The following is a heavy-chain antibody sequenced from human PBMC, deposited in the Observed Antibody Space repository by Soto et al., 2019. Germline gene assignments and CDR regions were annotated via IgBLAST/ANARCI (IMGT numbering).Heavy chain of an antibody. CDR2: IYYSGST. D-gene: IGHD3-22*01. CDR1: GGSISSYY. CDR3: ARVFYYDSSGYYTALDY. J-gene: IGHJ4*02. Sequence: SETLSLTCTVSGGSISSYYWSWIRQPPGKGLEWIGYIYYSGSTNYNPSLKSRVTISVDTSKNLFSLKLSSVTAADTAVYHCARVFYYDSSGYYTALDYWSQGTLVTVSS. V-gene: IGHV4-59*12.